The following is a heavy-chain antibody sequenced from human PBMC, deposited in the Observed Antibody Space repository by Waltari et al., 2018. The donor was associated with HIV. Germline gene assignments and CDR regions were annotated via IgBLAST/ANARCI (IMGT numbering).Heavy chain of an antibody. CDR2: IRSKLNGGTT. CDR3: TRGASHRYS. CDR1: GVLFGAYA. V-gene: IGHV3-49*04. D-gene: IGHD3-10*01. J-gene: IGHJ5*02. Sequence: EMQLVESGGGLVQPGRSLRLSWPASGVLFGAYALSWVRQAPGKGLEWLGFIRSKLNGGTTEYAASVKGRFIISRDDSESIAYLQMNSLKTEDTAVYFCTRGASHRYSWGQGTLVTVSS.